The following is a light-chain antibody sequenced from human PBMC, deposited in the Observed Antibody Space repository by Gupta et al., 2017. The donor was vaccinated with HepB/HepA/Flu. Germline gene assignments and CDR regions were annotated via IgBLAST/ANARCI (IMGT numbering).Light chain of an antibody. CDR1: QTLYSSENRNNF. Sequence: DIVMSQSPDSLAVSLGESATITCKSSQTLYSSENRNNFLAWYPKRPGQPPRLLLYWASTRESGVPERFTGSGSGTEFTLTIRSLQAEDGAVYFCHQYFRNPYTFGQGTKLQIK. V-gene: IGKV4-1*01. CDR3: HQYFRNPYT. J-gene: IGKJ2*01. CDR2: WAS.